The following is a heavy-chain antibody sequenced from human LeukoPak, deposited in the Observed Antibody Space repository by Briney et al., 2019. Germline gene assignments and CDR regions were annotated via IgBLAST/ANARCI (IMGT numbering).Heavy chain of an antibody. CDR1: GGSFSGYY. Sequence: SETLSLTCAVYGGSFSGYYWSWIRQPPGKGLEWIGEINHSGSTNYNPSLKSRVTMSVDTSKNQFSLKLSSVTAADTAVYYCALSSSSWFDAFDIWGQGTMVTVSS. CDR2: INHSGST. CDR3: ALSSSSWFDAFDI. V-gene: IGHV4-34*01. J-gene: IGHJ3*02. D-gene: IGHD6-13*01.